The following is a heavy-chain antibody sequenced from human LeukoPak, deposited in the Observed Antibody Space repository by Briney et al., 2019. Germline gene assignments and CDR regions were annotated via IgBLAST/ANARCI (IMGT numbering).Heavy chain of an antibody. CDR3: ARGIRIAARPRGYFDY. J-gene: IGHJ4*02. CDR2: IYYSGST. CDR1: GGSISSYY. V-gene: IGHV4-59*01. D-gene: IGHD6-6*01. Sequence: SETLSLTCTVSGGSISSYYWSWIRQPPGKGLEWIGYIYYSGSTNYNPSLKSRVTISVDTSKNQFSLKLSSVTAADTAVYYCARGIRIAARPRGYFDYWGQGTLVTVSS.